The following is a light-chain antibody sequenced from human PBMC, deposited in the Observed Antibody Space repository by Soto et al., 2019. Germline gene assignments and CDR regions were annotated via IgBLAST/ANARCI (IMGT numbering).Light chain of an antibody. CDR2: DVS. J-gene: IGLJ2*01. CDR3: NSQRSNNVI. CDR1: FSDIGGFNY. V-gene: IGLV2-14*03. Sequence: QSVLTQPASVSGSPGQSITISCTGTFSDIGGFNYVAWYQHHPGRAPKLMIYDVSYRPSGVSNRFSGSKSGYTASLTISGLQAEDEADYYCNSQRSNNVIFGGGTQLTVL.